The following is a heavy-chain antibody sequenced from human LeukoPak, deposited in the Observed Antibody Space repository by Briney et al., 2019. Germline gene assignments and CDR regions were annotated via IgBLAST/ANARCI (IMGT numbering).Heavy chain of an antibody. CDR1: GASISRYY. Sequence: PSETLSLTRTVSGASISRYYWSWIRQPPGKGLGWIGYIYYSGSTNYNPSLKSRVTISVDTSKNQFSLRLYSVTPADTAVYYCVRGEVAPNWFAPWDQGILVTVSS. J-gene: IGHJ5*02. CDR2: IYYSGST. CDR3: VRGEVAPNWFAP. D-gene: IGHD5-12*01. V-gene: IGHV4-59*01.